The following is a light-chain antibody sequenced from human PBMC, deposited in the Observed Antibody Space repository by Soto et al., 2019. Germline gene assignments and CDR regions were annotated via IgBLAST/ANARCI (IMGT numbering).Light chain of an antibody. V-gene: IGKV3-20*01. CDR2: DAS. J-gene: IGKJ4*01. CDR1: QSVGSNS. CDR3: QQYGSTPLT. Sequence: EIVLTQSPGTLSLSPGERATLSCRASQSVGSNSLAWYQQRPGQAPRLLIYDASSRATGIPDRFSGSGSGTDFTLTISRLEPEDFAVYYCQQYGSTPLTFGGGTKVEIK.